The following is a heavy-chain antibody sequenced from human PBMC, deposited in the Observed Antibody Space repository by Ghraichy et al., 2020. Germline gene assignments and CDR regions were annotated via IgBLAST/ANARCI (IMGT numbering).Heavy chain of an antibody. V-gene: IGHV3-66*01. D-gene: IGHD1-7*01. J-gene: IGHJ6*02. CDR1: GFTVSVNY. CDR3: ARAPGITGTTSQENYGMDV. CDR2: IYSFGTT. Sequence: GESLNISCAASGFTVSVNYMSWVRQAPGKGLEWVSVIYSFGTTKYADSVKGRFTISRDTPKNTLYLQMNSLRAEDTAVYYCARAPGITGTTSQENYGMDVWGQGTTVTVSS.